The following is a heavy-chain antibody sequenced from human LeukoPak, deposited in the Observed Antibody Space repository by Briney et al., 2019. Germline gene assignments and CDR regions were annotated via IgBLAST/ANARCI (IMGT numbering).Heavy chain of an antibody. V-gene: IGHV4-34*01. Sequence: SETLSLTCAVYGGSFSGYYWSWIRQPPGKGLEWIGEINHSGSTNYNPSLKSRVTISVDTSKNQFSLKLSSVTAADTAVYYCARVKPNRSSGWYGPIDSWGQGTLVTVSS. CDR1: GGSFSGYY. J-gene: IGHJ4*02. CDR3: ARVKPNRSSGWYGPIDS. D-gene: IGHD6-19*01. CDR2: INHSGST.